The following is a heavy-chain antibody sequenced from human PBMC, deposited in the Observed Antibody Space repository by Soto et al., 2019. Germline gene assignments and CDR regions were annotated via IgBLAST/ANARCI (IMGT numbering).Heavy chain of an antibody. CDR1: GGSFSGYY. D-gene: IGHD2-2*01. V-gene: IGHV4-34*01. Sequence: SETLSLTCAVYGGSFSGYYWSWIRQPPGKGLEWIGEINHSGSTNYNPSLKSRVTISVDTSKNQFSLKLSSVTAADTAVYYCARRTRYQLNYYYYYGTDVWGQGTTVT. CDR2: INHSGST. CDR3: ARRTRYQLNYYYYYGTDV. J-gene: IGHJ6*02.